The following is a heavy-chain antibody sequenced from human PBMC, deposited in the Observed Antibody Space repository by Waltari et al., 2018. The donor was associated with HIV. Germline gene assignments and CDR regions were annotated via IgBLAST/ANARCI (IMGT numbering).Heavy chain of an antibody. V-gene: IGHV1-2*02. CDR2: INPNSGGT. CDR1: GYTFTGYY. D-gene: IGHD3-10*01. J-gene: IGHJ5*02. Sequence: QVQLVQSGAEVRKPGASVKVSCKASGYTFTGYYMHWVRQAPGQGLEWMGWINPNSGGTNDAQKFQGRVTMTRDTSISTAYMELSRLRSDDTAVYYCARSSMVRGVIHQIEFDPWGQGTLVTVSS. CDR3: ARSSMVRGVIHQIEFDP.